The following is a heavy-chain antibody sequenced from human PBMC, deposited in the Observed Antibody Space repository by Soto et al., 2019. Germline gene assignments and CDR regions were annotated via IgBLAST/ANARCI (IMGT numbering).Heavy chain of an antibody. D-gene: IGHD3-16*01. CDR2: IYFNGNT. V-gene: IGHV4-59*01. CDR3: ASVTFGGIVLAN. CDR1: AASFSKYY. Sequence: SETLSLTCTVSAASFSKYYWTWIRQPPGKGLEWIGYIYFNGNTKYNPSLEGRLTISIDTSKKEFSLKLTSVTAADAAVYYCASVTFGGIVLANWGQGTLVTFS. J-gene: IGHJ4*02.